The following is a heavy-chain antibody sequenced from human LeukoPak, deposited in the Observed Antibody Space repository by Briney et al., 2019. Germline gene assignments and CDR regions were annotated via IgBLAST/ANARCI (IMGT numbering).Heavy chain of an antibody. CDR1: GFTFSSYS. J-gene: IGHJ2*01. D-gene: IGHD2-21*02. CDR2: ISTSSSTI. V-gene: IGHV3-48*02. Sequence: PGGSLRLSCAASGFTFSSYSMNWVRQAPGKGLEWVSYISTSSSTIYYADSVKGRFTISRDNAKSSLYLQMNSLRDEDTAVYYCAKTAVVTGYWYFDLWGRGTLVTVSS. CDR3: AKTAVVTGYWYFDL.